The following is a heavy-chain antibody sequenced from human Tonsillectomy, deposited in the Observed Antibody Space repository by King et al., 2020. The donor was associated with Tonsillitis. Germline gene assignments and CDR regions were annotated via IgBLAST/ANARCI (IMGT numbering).Heavy chain of an antibody. CDR1: GDSISSSDQF. J-gene: IGHJ4*02. V-gene: IGHV4-39*01. CDR2: MHYSGNI. Sequence: QLQESGPGVVKPSETLSLTCTVSGDSISSSDQFWAWIRQPPGKGLEWIGYMHYSGNIFYNPSLKSRSTISGGTSENRFSLKLSSMTAADTAVYFCAIYVSGTFDYWGQGALVTVSS. D-gene: IGHD1-26*01. CDR3: AIYVSGTFDY.